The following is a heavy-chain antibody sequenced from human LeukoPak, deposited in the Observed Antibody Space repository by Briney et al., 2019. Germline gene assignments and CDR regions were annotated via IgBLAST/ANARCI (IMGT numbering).Heavy chain of an antibody. J-gene: IGHJ3*02. Sequence: GGSLRLSCAASGFAFREFWMHWVRQAPGKGLVWVARINTDGSRTTHADSVKGRFTISRDNAKYTLSLQMNSLRDEDTALYYCARARGGSFDIWGQGTLVTVSS. CDR1: GFAFREFW. CDR3: ARARGGSFDI. V-gene: IGHV3-74*03. CDR2: INTDGSRT. D-gene: IGHD3-16*01.